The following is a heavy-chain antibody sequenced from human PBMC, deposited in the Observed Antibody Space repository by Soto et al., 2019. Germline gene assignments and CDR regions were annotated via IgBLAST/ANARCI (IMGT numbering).Heavy chain of an antibody. Sequence: GGSLRLSCAASGFTFSSYAMHWVRQAPGKGLEWVAVISYDGSNKYYADSVKGRFTISRDNSKNTLYLQMNSLRAEDTAVYYCARDHLSHLLYSSSAHYYYYGMDVWGQGTTVTVSS. CDR1: GFTFSSYA. D-gene: IGHD6-6*01. CDR2: ISYDGSNK. V-gene: IGHV3-30-3*01. CDR3: ARDHLSHLLYSSSAHYYYYGMDV. J-gene: IGHJ6*02.